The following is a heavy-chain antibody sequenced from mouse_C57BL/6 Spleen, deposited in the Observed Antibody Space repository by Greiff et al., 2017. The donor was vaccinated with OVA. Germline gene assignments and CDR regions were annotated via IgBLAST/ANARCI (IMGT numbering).Heavy chain of an antibody. J-gene: IGHJ4*01. V-gene: IGHV1-54*01. D-gene: IGHD1-1*01. Sequence: VQLQQSGAELVRPGTSVKVSCKASGYAFTNYLIEWVKQRPGQGLEWIGVINPGSGGTNYNEKFKGKATLTADKSSSTAYMQLSSLTSEDSAVYFCARDYYGSSYRYAMDYWGQGTSVTVSS. CDR3: ARDYYGSSYRYAMDY. CDR1: GYAFTNYL. CDR2: INPGSGGT.